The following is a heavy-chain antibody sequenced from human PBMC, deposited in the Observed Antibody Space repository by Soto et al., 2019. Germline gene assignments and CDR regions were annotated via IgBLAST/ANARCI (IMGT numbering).Heavy chain of an antibody. CDR1: GFTFSSYS. D-gene: IGHD3-3*01. CDR2: ISSSSSYI. CDR3: ARDSYDFWTAYSY. V-gene: IGHV3-21*01. J-gene: IGHJ4*02. Sequence: GGSLRLSCAASGFTFSSYSMSWVRQAPGRGLEWVSSISSSSSYIYYADSAKGRFTISRDNAKNSLYLQMNSLRAEDTAVYYCARDSYDFWTAYSYWGQGTQVTVSS.